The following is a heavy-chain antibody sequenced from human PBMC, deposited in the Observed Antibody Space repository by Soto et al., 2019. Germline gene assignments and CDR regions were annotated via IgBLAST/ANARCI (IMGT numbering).Heavy chain of an antibody. Sequence: ASVKVSCKVSGYTLTELSMHCVRQAPGKGLEWMGGFDPEDGETIYAQKFQGRVTMTEDTSTDTAYMELSSLRSEDTAVYYCATEVGSAAAGDPYYYYGMDVWGQGTTVTVSS. V-gene: IGHV1-24*01. D-gene: IGHD6-13*01. CDR1: GYTLTELS. CDR3: ATEVGSAAAGDPYYYYGMDV. J-gene: IGHJ6*02. CDR2: FDPEDGET.